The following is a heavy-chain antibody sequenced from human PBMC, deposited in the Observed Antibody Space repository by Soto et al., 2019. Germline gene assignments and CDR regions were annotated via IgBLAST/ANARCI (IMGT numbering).Heavy chain of an antibody. D-gene: IGHD3-3*01. CDR2: INPNSGGT. V-gene: IGHV1-2*02. Sequence: ASVKVSCKASGYTFTGYYMHWVRQAPGQGLEWMGWINPNSGGTNYAQKFQGRVTMTRDTSISTAYMELSRLRSDDTAVYYCARRSPITIFGVALHDPRGQGTPVTVSS. CDR3: ARRSPITIFGVALHDP. CDR1: GYTFTGYY. J-gene: IGHJ5*02.